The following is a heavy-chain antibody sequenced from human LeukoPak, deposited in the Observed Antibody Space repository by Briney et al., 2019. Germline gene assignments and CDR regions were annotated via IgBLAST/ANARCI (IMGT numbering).Heavy chain of an antibody. CDR2: IYYSGST. V-gene: IGHV4-59*08. CDR3: ARHFRGGDLNWFDP. J-gene: IGHJ5*02. CDR1: GGSISSYY. Sequence: SETLSLTCTVSGGSISSYYCSWLRQPPGKGLEWVGYIYYSGSTNYNPSLKSRVTISVDTSKNQFSLKLSSVTAAGTAVYYCARHFRGGDLNWFDPWGQGTLVTVSS. D-gene: IGHD3-10*01.